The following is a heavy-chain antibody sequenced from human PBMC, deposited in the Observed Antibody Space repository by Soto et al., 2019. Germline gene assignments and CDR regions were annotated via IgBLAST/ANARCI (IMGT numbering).Heavy chain of an antibody. D-gene: IGHD2-8*01. J-gene: IGHJ4*02. CDR2: ISYSGNT. CDR1: GGSISNFY. V-gene: IGHV4-59*01. Sequence: PSETLSLTCTVSGGSISNFYWSWIRQPPGKGLEWIGYISYSGNTNYNPSLKSRVSISVDTSKNQLPLNLTSVTAADTAVYYCARAPMVLSRSYFDSWGQGTPVTVSS. CDR3: ARAPMVLSRSYFDS.